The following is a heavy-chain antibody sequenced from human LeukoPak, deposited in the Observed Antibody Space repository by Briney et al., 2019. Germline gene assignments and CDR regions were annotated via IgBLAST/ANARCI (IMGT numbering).Heavy chain of an antibody. CDR1: GYTFTSYD. J-gene: IGHJ4*02. D-gene: IGHD2-21*02. Sequence: ASVKVSCKASGYTFTSYDINWVRQATGQGLEWMGWMNPNSGNTGYAQKFQGRVTMTRNTSISTAYMELSSLRSEDTAVYYCATTNRIAYCGGDCSPPFDYWGQGTLVTVSS. V-gene: IGHV1-8*01. CDR2: MNPNSGNT. CDR3: ATTNRIAYCGGDCSPPFDY.